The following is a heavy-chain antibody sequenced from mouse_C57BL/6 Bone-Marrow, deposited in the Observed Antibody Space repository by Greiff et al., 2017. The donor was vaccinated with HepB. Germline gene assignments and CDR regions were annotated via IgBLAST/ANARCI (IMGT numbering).Heavy chain of an antibody. CDR3: ARPIYDGYHGAMDY. J-gene: IGHJ4*01. CDR1: GFTFSDYG. V-gene: IGHV5-17*01. Sequence: EVQVVESGGGLVKPGGSLKLSCAASGFTFSDYGMHWVRQAPEKGLEWVAYISSGSSTIYYADTVKGRFTISRDNAKNTLFLQMTSLRSEDTAMYYCARPIYDGYHGAMDYWGQGTSVTVSS. D-gene: IGHD2-3*01. CDR2: ISSGSSTI.